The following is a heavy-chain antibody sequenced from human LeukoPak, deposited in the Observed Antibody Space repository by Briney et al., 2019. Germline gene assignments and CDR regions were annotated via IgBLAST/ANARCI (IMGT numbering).Heavy chain of an antibody. J-gene: IGHJ4*02. D-gene: IGHD3-16*02. CDR1: GGSISSYY. CDR3: ARGGDDYVWGSYRF. Sequence: PSETLSLTCTVSGGSISSYYWSWIRQPPGKGLEWIGYIYYSGSTNYNPSLKSRVTISEDTSKNQFSLKLSSVTAADTAVYYCARGGDDYVWGSYRFWGQGTLVTVSS. CDR2: IYYSGST. V-gene: IGHV4-59*12.